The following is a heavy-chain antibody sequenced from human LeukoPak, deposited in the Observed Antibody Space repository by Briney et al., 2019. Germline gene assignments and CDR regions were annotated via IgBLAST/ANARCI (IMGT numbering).Heavy chain of an antibody. D-gene: IGHD3-10*01. Sequence: GRSLRLSCVASGFAFSIYSLHWVRQAPGKGLEWGAVMSYDGSNKHYADSVKGRFSISRDMSKNTVFLQMAGLKTEDTAVYYCARVRVPSRVLLPYFDYWGRGTLVTVSS. J-gene: IGHJ4*02. CDR1: GFAFSIYS. CDR2: MSYDGSNK. CDR3: ARVRVPSRVLLPYFDY. V-gene: IGHV3-30*03.